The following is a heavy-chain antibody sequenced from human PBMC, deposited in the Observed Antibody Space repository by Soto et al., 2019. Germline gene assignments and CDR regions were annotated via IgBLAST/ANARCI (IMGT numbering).Heavy chain of an antibody. CDR1: GGTFSKYK. J-gene: IGHJ6*02. CDR2: IIPVFGTA. Sequence: QVQLVQSGAEVKKPGSSVRVSCKASGGTFSKYKITWVRQAPGQGLEWMGGIIPVFGTANYAQKFQGRVTIPSDESTSPAYMEVRSLRSDATAVSYCGRDCSGGGCVSDPHFYCGMDVWGQGTTVTVSS. V-gene: IGHV1-69*05. CDR3: GRDCSGGGCVSDPHFYCGMDV. D-gene: IGHD2-15*01.